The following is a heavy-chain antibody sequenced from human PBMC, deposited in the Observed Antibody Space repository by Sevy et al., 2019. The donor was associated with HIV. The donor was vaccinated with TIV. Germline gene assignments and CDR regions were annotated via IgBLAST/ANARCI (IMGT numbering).Heavy chain of an antibody. J-gene: IGHJ6*02. CDR3: TAHYYGSGSYPGNYYYGMDD. CDR1: GFTFSGSA. Sequence: GGSLRLSCAASGFTFSGSAMHWVRQASGKGLEWVGRIRSKANSYATAYAASVKGRFTISRDDSKNTAYLQMNSLKTEDTAVYYCTAHYYGSGSYPGNYYYGMDDWGQGTTVTVSS. CDR2: IRSKANSYAT. V-gene: IGHV3-73*01. D-gene: IGHD3-10*01.